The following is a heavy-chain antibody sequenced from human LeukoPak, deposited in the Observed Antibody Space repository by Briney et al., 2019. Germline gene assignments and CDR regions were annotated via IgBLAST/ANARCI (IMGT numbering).Heavy chain of an antibody. CDR3: AKGNGDYAIHPDS. CDR1: GFTFSSYA. V-gene: IGHV3-23*01. Sequence: PGGSLILSCGGSGFTFSSYAMSWVRQAPGKGLEWVSGISGRGDTTYYADSVKGRFTISRDNSKNTLYLQMNSLRVEDTAVYFCAKGNGDYAIHPDSWGQGTLVTVSS. CDR2: ISGRGDTT. J-gene: IGHJ4*02. D-gene: IGHD4-17*01.